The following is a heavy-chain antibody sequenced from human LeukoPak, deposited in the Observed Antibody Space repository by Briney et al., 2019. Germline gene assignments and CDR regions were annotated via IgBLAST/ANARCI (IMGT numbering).Heavy chain of an antibody. CDR2: IRSKAYGGTT. D-gene: IGHD5-18*01. V-gene: IGHV3-49*04. CDR1: RFTFGDHA. CDR3: TGGPIQLWLYYGTDV. Sequence: GGSLRLSCTASRFTFGDHAMSWVRQAPGKGLEWVGFIRSKAYGGTTEYAASVKGRFTISRDDSKSIAYLQMNSLKTEDTAVYYCTGGPIQLWLYYGTDVWGQGTTVIVSS. J-gene: IGHJ6*02.